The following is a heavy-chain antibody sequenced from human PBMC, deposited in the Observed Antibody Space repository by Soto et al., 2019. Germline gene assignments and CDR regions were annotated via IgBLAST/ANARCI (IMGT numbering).Heavy chain of an antibody. D-gene: IGHD6-13*01. V-gene: IGHV1-69*04. CDR1: GGTFSSYT. CDR2: IIPILGIA. Sequence: SVKVSCKASGGTFSSYTISWVRQAPGQGLEWMGRIIPILGIANYAQKFQGRVTITADKSTSTAYMELSSLRSEDTDVYYCARDDPGYSSSWYGYYWGQGTLVTVSS. CDR3: ARDDPGYSSSWYGYY. J-gene: IGHJ4*02.